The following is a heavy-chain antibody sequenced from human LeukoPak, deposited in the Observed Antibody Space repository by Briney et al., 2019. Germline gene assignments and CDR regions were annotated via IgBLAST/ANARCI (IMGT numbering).Heavy chain of an antibody. Sequence: GGSLRLSCAASGFTFSSYGMHWVRQAPGKGLEWVALIWSDGSSKSYADSVKGRFTISRDNSKDTLSLQMNSLRAEDTAVYYCASTNAYNRDYSYYYGMDVWAKGPRSPSP. V-gene: IGHV3-33*01. D-gene: IGHD1-7*01. CDR1: GFTFSSYG. CDR3: ASTNAYNRDYSYYYGMDV. J-gene: IGHJ6*02. CDR2: IWSDGSSK.